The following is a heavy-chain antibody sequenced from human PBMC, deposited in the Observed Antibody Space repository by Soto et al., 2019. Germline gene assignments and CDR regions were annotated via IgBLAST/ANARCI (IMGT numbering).Heavy chain of an antibody. V-gene: IGHV3-23*01. D-gene: IGHD3-22*01. CDR3: AKETVYYDSSGSDY. CDR1: GFTFSIYA. CDR2: ISGSGGST. Sequence: GGSLRLSCAASGFTFSIYAMSWVRQAPGKGLEWVSTISGSGGSTYYADSVKGRFTISRDNSKNTLYLQMNSLRAEDTAVYYCAKETVYYDSSGSDYWGQGTLVTVSS. J-gene: IGHJ4*02.